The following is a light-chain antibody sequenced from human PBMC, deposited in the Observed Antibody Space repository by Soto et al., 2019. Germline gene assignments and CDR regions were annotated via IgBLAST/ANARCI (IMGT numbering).Light chain of an antibody. Sequence: QSALTQPASVSGSPGQSITISCTGTSSDVGGYNYVSWYHQHPGKAPKRMIYEVSNRPSGVSNRFSGSKSGNTASLTISGLQAEDEADYYCSSYTSSSTLDVVFGGGTKLTVL. CDR1: SSDVGGYNY. V-gene: IGLV2-14*01. CDR3: SSYTSSSTLDVV. J-gene: IGLJ2*01. CDR2: EVS.